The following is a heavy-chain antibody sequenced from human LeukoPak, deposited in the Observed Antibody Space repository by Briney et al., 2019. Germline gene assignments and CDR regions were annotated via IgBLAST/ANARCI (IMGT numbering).Heavy chain of an antibody. V-gene: IGHV3-74*01. CDR1: AFTFSRYW. D-gene: IGHD3-10*01. CDR3: ARFAYDSGSLS. Sequence: PGVSLRLSCAASAFTFSRYWMHWVRQAPGEGLVWVSRISSDGTTTTYADSLKGRFTISRDNARNTLYLQMNSLRAEDTAVYYCARFAYDSGSLSWGQGALVTVSS. J-gene: IGHJ5*02. CDR2: ISSDGTTT.